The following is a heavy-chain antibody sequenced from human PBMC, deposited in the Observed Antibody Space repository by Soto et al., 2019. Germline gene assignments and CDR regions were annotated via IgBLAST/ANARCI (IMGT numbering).Heavy chain of an antibody. J-gene: IGHJ4*02. Sequence: ASVKVSCKASGYTFTGYYMHCVRQAPGQGLEWMGWINPNSGGTNYAQKFQGRVTMTRDTSISTAYMELSRLRSDDTAVYYCAREEGSWVESYDFWSGYKHFDYWGQGTLVTVSS. D-gene: IGHD3-3*01. CDR1: GYTFTGYY. CDR3: AREEGSWVESYDFWSGYKHFDY. V-gene: IGHV1-2*02. CDR2: INPNSGGT.